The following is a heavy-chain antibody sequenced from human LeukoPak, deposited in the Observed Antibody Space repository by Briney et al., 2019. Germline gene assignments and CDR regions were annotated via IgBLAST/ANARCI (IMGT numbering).Heavy chain of an antibody. D-gene: IGHD1-26*01. J-gene: IGHJ3*02. V-gene: IGHV3-30*04. Sequence: GGSLRLSCAASGFTFSSYAMHWVRQAPGKGLEWVAVISYDGSNKYYADSVKGRFTISRDNSKNTLYLQMNSLRAEDTAVYYCAKDLVGANDAFDIWGQGTMVTVSS. CDR3: AKDLVGANDAFDI. CDR1: GFTFSSYA. CDR2: ISYDGSNK.